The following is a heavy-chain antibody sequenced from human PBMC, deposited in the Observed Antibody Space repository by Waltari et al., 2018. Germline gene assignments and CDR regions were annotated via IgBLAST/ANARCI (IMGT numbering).Heavy chain of an antibody. CDR1: GGSISSYY. J-gene: IGHJ5*02. Sequence: QVQLQESGPGLVKPSETLSLTCTVPGGSISSYYLRWIRPPAGKGLEWLGRIYTSGSTNYNPSLKSRVTMSVDTSKNQFSLKLSSVTAADTAVYYCARVGSSGPDDWFDPWGQGTLVTVSS. V-gene: IGHV4-4*07. CDR3: ARVGSSGPDDWFDP. CDR2: IYTSGST. D-gene: IGHD6-19*01.